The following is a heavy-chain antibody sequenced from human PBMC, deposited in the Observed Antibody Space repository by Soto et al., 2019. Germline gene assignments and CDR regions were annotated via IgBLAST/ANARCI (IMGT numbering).Heavy chain of an antibody. J-gene: IGHJ6*02. V-gene: IGHV4-59*01. Sequence: SETLSLTCTVSGGSISSYYWSWIRQPPGKGLEWIGYIYYSGSTTYQPSLKSRVTISVDRSQYQFSLELTSVTAADTAVYFCARDLRGAGTSGYYGMDVWGQGTTVT. CDR1: GGSISSYY. D-gene: IGHD6-19*01. CDR3: ARDLRGAGTSGYYGMDV. CDR2: IYYSGST.